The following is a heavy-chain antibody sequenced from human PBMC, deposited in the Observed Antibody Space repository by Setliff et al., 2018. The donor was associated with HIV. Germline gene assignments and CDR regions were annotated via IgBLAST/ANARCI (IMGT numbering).Heavy chain of an antibody. V-gene: IGHV3-48*01. CDR3: ARDIGTGGLLNYYYYMDV. CDR1: GFTFSSYS. J-gene: IGHJ6*03. Sequence: HPGGSLRLSCAASGFTFSSYSMNWVRQAPGKGLEWVSYISSSSSTIYYADSVKGRFTISRDNAKNSLYLQMNSLRAEDTAVYYCARDIGTGGLLNYYYYMDVWGKGTTVTVSS. D-gene: IGHD1-26*01. CDR2: ISSSSSTI.